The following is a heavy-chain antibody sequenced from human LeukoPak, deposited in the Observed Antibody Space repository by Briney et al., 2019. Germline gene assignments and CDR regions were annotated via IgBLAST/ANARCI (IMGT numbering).Heavy chain of an antibody. Sequence: ASVKVSCKASGYTFTSYGISWVRQAPGQGLEWMGWISAYNGNTNYAQKLQGRVTMTTDTSTSTAYMELRSLRSDDTAVYYCARDLRIGCNYVWFDPWGQGTLVTVSS. CDR1: GYTFTSYG. J-gene: IGHJ5*02. D-gene: IGHD1-7*01. CDR3: ARDLRIGCNYVWFDP. CDR2: ISAYNGNT. V-gene: IGHV1-18*01.